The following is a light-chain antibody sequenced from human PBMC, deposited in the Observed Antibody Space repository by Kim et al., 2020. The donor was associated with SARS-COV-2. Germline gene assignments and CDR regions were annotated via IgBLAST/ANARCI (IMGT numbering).Light chain of an antibody. CDR2: SAS. CDR3: QQYGSSPPDT. CDR1: QRVGSDY. J-gene: IGKJ4*01. Sequence: EIVLTQSPGTLSLSPGERATLSCRASQRVGSDYMAWYQQKPGQAPRLLIYSASIRATGIPDRFSGGGSGTDYTLTISRLEPEDFAVYYCQQYGSSPPDTFGGGTKVDIK. V-gene: IGKV3-20*01.